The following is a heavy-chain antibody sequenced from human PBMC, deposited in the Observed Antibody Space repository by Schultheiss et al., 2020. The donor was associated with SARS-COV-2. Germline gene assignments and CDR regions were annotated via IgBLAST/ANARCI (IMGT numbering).Heavy chain of an antibody. J-gene: IGHJ2*01. CDR3: ARKDWYFDL. CDR1: GFTFSSSW. CDR2: IKCDGSEK. V-gene: IGHV3-52*01. Sequence: GESLKISCAASGFTFSSSWMHWVCQAPEKGLEWVADIKCDGSEKYYVDSVKGRFTISRDNAKNSLYLQMNSLRAEDTAVYYCARKDWYFDLWGRGTLVTVSS.